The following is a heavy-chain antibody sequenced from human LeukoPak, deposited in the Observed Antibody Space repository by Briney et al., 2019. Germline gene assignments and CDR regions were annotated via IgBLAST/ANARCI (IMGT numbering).Heavy chain of an antibody. Sequence: ASVKVSCKASGGTFSSYAISWVRQAPGQGLEWMGGIIPIFGTANYAQKFQGRVTITADESTSTAYMELSSLRSEDTAVYYCGREIQAPGKTLEYWGQGTLVTVSS. CDR3: GREIQAPGKTLEY. V-gene: IGHV1-69*13. CDR1: GGTFSSYA. CDR2: IIPIFGTA. J-gene: IGHJ4*02.